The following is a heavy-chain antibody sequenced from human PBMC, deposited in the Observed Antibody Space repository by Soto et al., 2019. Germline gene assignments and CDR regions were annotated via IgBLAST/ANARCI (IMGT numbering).Heavy chain of an antibody. CDR3: ARQGYDFWSTYSCFDP. J-gene: IGHJ5*02. D-gene: IGHD3-3*01. CDR1: GDSISSFY. CDR2: IYYSGTT. V-gene: IGHV4-59*01. Sequence: QVQLQESGPGLVKPSETLSLTCTVSGDSISSFYWSWIRQPQGKGLEWIGFIYYSGTTTYNPSLKGRVTRSLDTSKNQFSLTLSSVTAADTAVYYCARQGYDFWSTYSCFDPWGQGTLVTVSS.